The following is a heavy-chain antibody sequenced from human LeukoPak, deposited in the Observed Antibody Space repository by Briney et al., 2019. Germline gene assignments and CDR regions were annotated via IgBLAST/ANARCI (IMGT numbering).Heavy chain of an antibody. CDR1: GGSISSSSYY. Sequence: SETLSLTCTVSGGSISSSSYYWGWIRQPPGKGLEWIGSIYYSGSTNYNPSLKSRVTISVDTSKNQFSLKLSSVTAADTAVYYCARETKKKNAFDIWGQGTMVTVSS. V-gene: IGHV4-39*07. CDR2: IYYSGST. J-gene: IGHJ3*02. CDR3: ARETKKKNAFDI.